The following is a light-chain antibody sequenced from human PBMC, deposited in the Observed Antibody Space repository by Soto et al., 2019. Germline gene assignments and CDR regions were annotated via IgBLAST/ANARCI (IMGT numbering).Light chain of an antibody. CDR3: QQDYNLPWT. V-gene: IGKV3D-7*01. Sequence: IVWTQSPGTLSCSPGERATLSCRASQSVSSSLAWYQQRPGQAPRLLIYGASSRATGIPDRFSGSGSGTDFTLTISSLQPEDFAVYYCQQDYNLPWTFGQGTKVDIK. CDR2: GAS. J-gene: IGKJ1*01. CDR1: QSVSSS.